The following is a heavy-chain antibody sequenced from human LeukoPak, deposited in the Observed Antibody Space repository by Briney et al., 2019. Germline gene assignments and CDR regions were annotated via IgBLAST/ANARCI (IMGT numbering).Heavy chain of an antibody. CDR1: GFTFEDYT. CDR2: ISWDGTA. D-gene: IGHD3-22*01. J-gene: IGHJ4*02. CDR3: GKDLSYESSGHVFDQ. V-gene: IGHV3-43*01. Sequence: PGGSLRLSCGASGFTFEDYTMHWVRQAPGKILEWVALISWDGTAYYRDSVKGRFTISRDNSKNSLYLQMDSLRGDDTGFYYCGKDLSYESSGHVFDQWGQGTLVTVSS.